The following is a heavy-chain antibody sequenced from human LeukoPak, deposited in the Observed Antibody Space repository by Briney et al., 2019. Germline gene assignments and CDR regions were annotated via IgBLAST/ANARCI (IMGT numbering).Heavy chain of an antibody. J-gene: IGHJ4*02. CDR2: LYASGST. Sequence: SETLSLTCTVSGGSISNYYWSWTRQPAGKGLEYIGRLYASGSTDYSPSLRSQLTMSLDTSKNQFPLKLTSVTAADTAIYYCARDGAATFSDYWGQGALVTVSS. CDR3: ARDGAATFSDY. V-gene: IGHV4-4*07. D-gene: IGHD1-26*01. CDR1: GGSISNYY.